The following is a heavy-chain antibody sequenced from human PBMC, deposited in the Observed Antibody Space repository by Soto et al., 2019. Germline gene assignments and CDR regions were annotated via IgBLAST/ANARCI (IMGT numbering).Heavy chain of an antibody. CDR2: ISSSSSTI. CDR3: ARGAFYSGNWFDP. CDR1: GFTFSSYS. Sequence: GGSLRLSCAASGFTFSSYSMNWVRQAPGKGLEWVSYISSSSSTIYYADSVKGRFTISRDNAKNSLYLQMNSLRAEDTAVYYCARGAFYSGNWFDPWGQGTLVTVPS. V-gene: IGHV3-48*01. J-gene: IGHJ5*02. D-gene: IGHD3-3*02.